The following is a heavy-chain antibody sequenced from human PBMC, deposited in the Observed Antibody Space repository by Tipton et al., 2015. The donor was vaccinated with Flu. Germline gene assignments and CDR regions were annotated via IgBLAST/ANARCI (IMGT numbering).Heavy chain of an antibody. V-gene: IGHV3-53*01. CDR1: GFSVSYTY. Sequence: GSLRLSCAASGFSVSYTYMSWVRQAPGKGLEWVSFIYSGDTTAYADSVKGRFTISRDSSKSRIYLQIESLRAEDTAVYYCAGQGKVGVFDLWGQGTMVTVSS. J-gene: IGHJ3*01. CDR3: AGQGKVGVFDL. D-gene: IGHD3-10*01. CDR2: IYSGDTT.